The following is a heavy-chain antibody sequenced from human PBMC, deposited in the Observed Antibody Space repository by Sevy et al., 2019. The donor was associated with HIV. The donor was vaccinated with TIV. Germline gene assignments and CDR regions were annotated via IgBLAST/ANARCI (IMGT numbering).Heavy chain of an antibody. Sequence: SETLSLTCTVSGGSISSGDYYWSWIRQPPGKGLEWIGYIYYSGSTYYNPSLKSRVTIPVDTSKNQFSLKLSSVTAADTAVYYCARELYSNYRYYYYGMDVWGQGTTVTVSS. CDR3: ARELYSNYRYYYYGMDV. J-gene: IGHJ6*02. CDR2: IYYSGST. D-gene: IGHD4-4*01. CDR1: GGSISSGDYY. V-gene: IGHV4-30-4*01.